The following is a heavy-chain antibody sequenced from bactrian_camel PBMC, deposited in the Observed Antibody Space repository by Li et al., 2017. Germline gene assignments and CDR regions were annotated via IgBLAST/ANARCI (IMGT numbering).Heavy chain of an antibody. CDR3: AADAVNLQMARWYTY. D-gene: IGHD2*01. J-gene: IGHJ4*01. V-gene: IGHV3S67*01. CDR1: GFGASSYY. Sequence: VQLVESGGGSVQAGGSLRLSCAVSGFGASSYYMAWFRQAPGKEREAVAAIDIRGSPTYTYSVSGRFSISRDNAENTLYLQMNNLKVEDTAEYYCAADAVNLQMARWYTYRGQGTQVTVS. CDR2: IDIRGSP.